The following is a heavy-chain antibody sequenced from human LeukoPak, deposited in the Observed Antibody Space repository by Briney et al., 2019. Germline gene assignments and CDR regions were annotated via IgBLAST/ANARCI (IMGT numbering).Heavy chain of an antibody. CDR2: ISGTAFST. CDR1: GFTFSSYG. V-gene: IGHV3-23*01. J-gene: IGHJ6*04. CDR3: AELGITMIGGV. D-gene: IGHD3-10*02. Sequence: GGSLRLSCAASGFTFSSYGMSWVRQAPGKGLEWVSIISGTAFSTYYADSMKGRFTISRDNAKNSLYLQMNSLRAEDTAVYYCAELGITMIGGVWGKGTTVTISS.